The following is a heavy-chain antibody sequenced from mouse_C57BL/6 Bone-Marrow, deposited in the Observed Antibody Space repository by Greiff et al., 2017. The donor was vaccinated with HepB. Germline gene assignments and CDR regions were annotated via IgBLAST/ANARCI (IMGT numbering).Heavy chain of an antibody. CDR1: GFSFTSYG. V-gene: IGHV2-5*01. J-gene: IGHJ4*01. CDR3: AAIYYYGPYAMDY. Sequence: QVLLQQSGPGLVQPSQCLSITCTVSGFSFTSYGVHWVRQSPGKGLEWLGVIWRGGSTDYNAAFLSRLSIPKDNSKSQVFFKMNSLQADDTAIYYSAAIYYYGPYAMDYWGQGTSVTVSS. D-gene: IGHD1-1*01. CDR2: IWRGGST.